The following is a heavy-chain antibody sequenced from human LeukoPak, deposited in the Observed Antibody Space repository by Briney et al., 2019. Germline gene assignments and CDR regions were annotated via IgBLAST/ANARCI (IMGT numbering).Heavy chain of an antibody. CDR1: GGTFSSYA. Sequence: GASVKVSCKASGGTFSSYAISWVRQAPGQGLEWMGGIIPIFGTANYAQRFQGRVTITTDESTSTAYMELSSLRSEGTAVYYCAISPGGYYYYYMDVWGKGTTVTVSS. V-gene: IGHV1-69*05. J-gene: IGHJ6*03. D-gene: IGHD2-2*01. CDR2: IIPIFGTA. CDR3: AISPGGYYYYYMDV.